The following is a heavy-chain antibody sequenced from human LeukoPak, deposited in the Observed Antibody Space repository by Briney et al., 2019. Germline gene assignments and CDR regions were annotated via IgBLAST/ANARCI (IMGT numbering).Heavy chain of an antibody. V-gene: IGHV1-69*05. D-gene: IGHD5-18*01. Sequence: SVKVSCKASGGTFSSYAISWVQQAPGQGLEWMGGIIPIFGTANYAQKFQGRVTITTDESTSTAYMELSSLRSEDTAVYYCASGDTAMVFSYAFDIWGQGTMVTVSS. CDR1: GGTFSSYA. CDR2: IIPIFGTA. J-gene: IGHJ3*02. CDR3: ASGDTAMVFSYAFDI.